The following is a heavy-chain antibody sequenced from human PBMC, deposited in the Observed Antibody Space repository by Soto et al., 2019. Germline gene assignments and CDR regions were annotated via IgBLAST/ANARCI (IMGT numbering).Heavy chain of an antibody. Sequence: GGSLRLSCEASGFSFGGDGMHWVRQAPGKGLEWVAVIRYDGSNEYYADSAKGRFTISRDNSKNTLYLQMNSLRAEDTAVYYCARDGVGATTYFGYFDYWGQGTLVTVSS. CDR3: ARDGVGATTYFGYFDY. J-gene: IGHJ4*02. V-gene: IGHV3-33*01. CDR2: IRYDGSNE. D-gene: IGHD1-26*01. CDR1: GFSFGGDG.